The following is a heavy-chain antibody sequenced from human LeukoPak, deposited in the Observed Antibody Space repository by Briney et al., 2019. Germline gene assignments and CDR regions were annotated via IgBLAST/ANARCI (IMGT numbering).Heavy chain of an antibody. V-gene: IGHV1-8*01. Sequence: GASVKVSSKASGYTFTSYDINWVRQATGQGLEWMGWINPNSGNTGYAQKFQGRVTMTRNTSINTAYMELSSLRSEDTAVYYCARGYCSSTRCSHWFDPWGQGTLVTVSS. CDR1: GYTFTSYD. J-gene: IGHJ5*02. CDR3: ARGYCSSTRCSHWFDP. CDR2: INPNSGNT. D-gene: IGHD2-2*01.